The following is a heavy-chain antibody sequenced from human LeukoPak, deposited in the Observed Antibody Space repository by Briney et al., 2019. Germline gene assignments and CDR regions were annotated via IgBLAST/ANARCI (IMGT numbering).Heavy chain of an antibody. D-gene: IGHD3-10*01. CDR2: INHSGST. J-gene: IGHJ2*01. CDR1: GGSFRGYY. V-gene: IGHV4-34*01. Sequence: SETLSLTCAVYGGSFRGYYWSWIRQPPGKGLEWIGEINHSGSTNYNPSLKSRVTISVDTSKNQFSLKLSSVTAADTAVYYCARGRGGSYYGSGSYYKAWYFDLWGRGTLVTVSS. CDR3: ARGRGGSYYGSGSYYKAWYFDL.